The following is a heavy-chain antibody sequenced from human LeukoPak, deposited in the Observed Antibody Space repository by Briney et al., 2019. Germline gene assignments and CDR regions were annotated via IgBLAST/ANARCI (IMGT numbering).Heavy chain of an antibody. CDR3: ARYYWPGCSCAHFDY. V-gene: IGHV4-59*08. J-gene: IGHJ4*02. D-gene: IGHD3/OR15-3a*01. CDR1: GDSITTYY. CDR2: IHYSGKT. Sequence: SETLSLTCTVSGDSITTYYWSWIRQPPGKGLEWIGYIHYSGKTNCNPSLKSRVTISVDTSKNQFSLKLTSVTAADTAVYYCARYYWPGCSCAHFDYWGQGTLVTVSS.